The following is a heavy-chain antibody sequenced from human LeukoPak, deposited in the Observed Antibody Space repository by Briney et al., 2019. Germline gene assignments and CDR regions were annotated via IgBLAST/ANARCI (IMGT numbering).Heavy chain of an antibody. D-gene: IGHD2-8*01. J-gene: IGHJ4*02. CDR3: ARDRYCTKTRCSDY. V-gene: IGHV3-74*03. Sequence: PGGSLRLSCAASGFTFSSYWMHWVRQAPGKGLVWVSRINTDGSSTTYADSVKGRFTISRDNAKNTLYLEMNSLRAEDTAVYYCARDRYCTKTRCSDYWGQGTLVTVSS. CDR1: GFTFSSYW. CDR2: INTDGSST.